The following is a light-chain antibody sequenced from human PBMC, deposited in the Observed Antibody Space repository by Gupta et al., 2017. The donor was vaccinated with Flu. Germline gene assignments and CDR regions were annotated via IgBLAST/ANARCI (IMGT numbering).Light chain of an antibody. CDR2: EGR. CDR1: NSDVGAYNF. J-gene: IGLJ2*01. V-gene: IGLV2-14*01. CDR3: SSYTSNSTHV. Sequence: NTITYTATNSDVGAYNFVSVHQQSPAKANKLFIYEGRSRTAGASGRFSGSKAGSTASLTISALQAEVDADYYCSSYTSNSTHVFGGGTKLTVL.